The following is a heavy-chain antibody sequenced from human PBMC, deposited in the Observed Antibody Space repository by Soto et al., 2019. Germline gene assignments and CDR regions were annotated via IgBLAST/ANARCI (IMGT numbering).Heavy chain of an antibody. Sequence: GGSLRLSCAASGFTFSSYSMNWVRQAPGKGLEWVSSISSSSSYIYYADSVKGRFTISRDNAKNSLYLQMNSLRAEDTAVYYCARDPRGSGYDWNIDYWGQGTLVTVSS. J-gene: IGHJ4*02. D-gene: IGHD5-12*01. CDR1: GFTFSSYS. CDR3: ARDPRGSGYDWNIDY. V-gene: IGHV3-21*01. CDR2: ISSSSSYI.